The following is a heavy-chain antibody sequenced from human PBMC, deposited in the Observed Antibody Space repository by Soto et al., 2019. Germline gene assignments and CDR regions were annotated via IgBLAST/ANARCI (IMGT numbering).Heavy chain of an antibody. V-gene: IGHV3-33*01. D-gene: IGHD1-26*01. CDR1: GFTFSNHG. J-gene: IGHJ4*02. CDR3: ARGRGSGSFYQLDY. Sequence: QVQLVESGGGVVQPGRSLRLSCAASGFTFSNHGMHWVRQAPGKGLEWVARIYYDGSNEYYADSVKGRLTISRDNSKNTVYLQMNSLRVEDTAVYYCARGRGSGSFYQLDYWGQGTLVTVSS. CDR2: IYYDGSNE.